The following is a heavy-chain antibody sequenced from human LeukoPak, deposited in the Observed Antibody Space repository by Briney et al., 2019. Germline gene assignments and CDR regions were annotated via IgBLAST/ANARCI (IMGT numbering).Heavy chain of an antibody. CDR1: GFTFSSYS. CDR3: AAGSGSYYPFDY. CDR2: ISSSSSYI. Sequence: GGSLRLSCVASGFTFSSYSMNWVRQAPGKGLEWVSSISSSSSYIYYADSVKGRFTISRDNAKNSLYLQMNSLRAEDTAVYYCAAGSGSYYPFDYWGQGTLVTVSS. D-gene: IGHD3-10*01. V-gene: IGHV3-21*01. J-gene: IGHJ4*02.